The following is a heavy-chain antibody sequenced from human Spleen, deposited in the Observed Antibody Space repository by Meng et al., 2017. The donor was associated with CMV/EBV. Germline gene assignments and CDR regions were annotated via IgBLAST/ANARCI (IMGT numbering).Heavy chain of an antibody. CDR2: ISGTSSGISSTYI. CDR1: GFTFSTYT. J-gene: IGHJ6*02. Sequence: LSLSCAASGFTFSTYTMNWVRQAPGEGLEWVSSISGTSSGISSTYIYYADSVKGRFTISRDNAKNALYLQMNRLRAEDRAVYYCARDIVRNPIGRVTQYYNGMDVWGQGTTVTVSS. D-gene: IGHD3-10*01. V-gene: IGHV3-21*01. CDR3: ARDIVRNPIGRVTQYYNGMDV.